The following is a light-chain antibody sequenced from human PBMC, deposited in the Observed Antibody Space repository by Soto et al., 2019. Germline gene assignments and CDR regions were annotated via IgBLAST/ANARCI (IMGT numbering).Light chain of an antibody. CDR3: QQYNNYWT. CDR2: DAS. Sequence: DIQMTQSPSALSVSVGDRVTITCRASQSISSWLAWYQQGPGKAPKVLIYDASSLESGVPSRFSGSGSATEFTLTISSLPPDDFATYYCQQYNNYWTFGQGTKVDIK. CDR1: QSISSW. J-gene: IGKJ1*01. V-gene: IGKV1-5*01.